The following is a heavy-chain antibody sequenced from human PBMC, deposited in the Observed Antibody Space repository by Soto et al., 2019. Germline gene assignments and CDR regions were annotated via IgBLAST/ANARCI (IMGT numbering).Heavy chain of an antibody. Sequence: GGSLRLSCAASGFTFSSYGMHWVRQAPGKGLEWVAVISFDGSNKYYADSVTGRFTISRDNSKNTLYLQMDSLRAEDTAVYYCARGFPLWFDPWGQGTLVTVSS. CDR3: ARGFPLWFDP. CDR1: GFTFSSYG. V-gene: IGHV3-30*03. J-gene: IGHJ5*02. CDR2: ISFDGSNK. D-gene: IGHD3-16*02.